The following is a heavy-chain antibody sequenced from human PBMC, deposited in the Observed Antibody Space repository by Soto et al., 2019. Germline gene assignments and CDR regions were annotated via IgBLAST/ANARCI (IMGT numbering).Heavy chain of an antibody. CDR2: ISGSGGST. J-gene: IGHJ5*02. CDR1: GFTFSSYA. V-gene: IGHV3-23*01. D-gene: IGHD2-2*01. Sequence: EVQLLESGGGLVQPGGSLRLSCAASGFTFSSYAMSWVRQAPGKGLEWVSAISGSGGSTYYADSVKGRFTISRDNSKNTLYLQMNSLRAEDTAVYYCAKQDIVVVPAAPGGFDPWGQGTLVTVSS. CDR3: AKQDIVVVPAAPGGFDP.